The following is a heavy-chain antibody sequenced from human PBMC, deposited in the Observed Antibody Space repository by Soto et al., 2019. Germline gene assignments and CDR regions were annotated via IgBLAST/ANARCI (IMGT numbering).Heavy chain of an antibody. CDR1: GYTFTSYG. D-gene: IGHD4-4*01. V-gene: IGHV1-18*01. CDR3: ARVLLSNPYYYYGMDV. Sequence: ASVKVSCKASGYTFTSYGISWVRQAPGQGLEWMGWISAYNGNTNYAQKLQGRVTMTTDTSTSTAYMELRSLRSDDTAVYYCARVLLSNPYYYYGMDVWGQGTTVTVSS. J-gene: IGHJ6*02. CDR2: ISAYNGNT.